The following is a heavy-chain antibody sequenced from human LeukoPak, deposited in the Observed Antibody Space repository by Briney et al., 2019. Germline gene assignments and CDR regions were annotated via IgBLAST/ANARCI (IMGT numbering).Heavy chain of an antibody. D-gene: IGHD6-19*01. CDR3: ARTIAVAGPYYFDY. CDR1: GFTFSSYA. Sequence: GGSLRLPCAASGFTFSSYAMHWVRQAPGKGLEYVSGISTDGGSTYYANSVKGIFTISRDTSKNTLYLQMGSLRAEDMAVYYCARTIAVAGPYYFDYWGQGTQVTVSP. J-gene: IGHJ4*02. CDR2: ISTDGGST. V-gene: IGHV3-64*01.